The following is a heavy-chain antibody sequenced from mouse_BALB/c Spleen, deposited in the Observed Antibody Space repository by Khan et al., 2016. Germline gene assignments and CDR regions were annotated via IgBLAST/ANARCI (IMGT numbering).Heavy chain of an antibody. J-gene: IGHJ2*01. V-gene: IGHV4-1*02. D-gene: IGHD1-1*01. Sequence: EVKLLESGGGLVQPGGSLKLSCAASGFDFSRYWMSWVRQAPGKGLEWIGEINQDSSTINYTPSLKDKFIISRDNAKNTLYLQMSKVRSEDTALSYCACLSYYVCSDYWCPGTTLTVSS. CDR1: GFDFSRYW. CDR3: ACLSYYVCSDY. CDR2: INQDSSTI.